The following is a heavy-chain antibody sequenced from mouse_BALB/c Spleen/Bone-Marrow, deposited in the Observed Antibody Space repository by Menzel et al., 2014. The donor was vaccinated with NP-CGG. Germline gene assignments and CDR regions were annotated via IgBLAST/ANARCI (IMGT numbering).Heavy chain of an antibody. CDR1: GFTFSSYA. D-gene: IGHD2-4*01. V-gene: IGHV5-9-3*01. CDR3: ARHGITRLLDY. Sequence: DVHLVESGGGLVKPGGSLKLSCAASGFTFSSYAMSWVRQTPEKRLEWVATISSGGSYTYDPDSMKGRFTISRDNAKHTLYLQMSSLRSEDTAMYYCARHGITRLLDYWGQGTTLTVSS. CDR2: ISSGGSYT. J-gene: IGHJ2*01.